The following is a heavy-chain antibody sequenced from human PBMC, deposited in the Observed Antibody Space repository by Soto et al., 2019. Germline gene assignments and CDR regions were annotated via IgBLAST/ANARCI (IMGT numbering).Heavy chain of an antibody. CDR2: ISYDGANQ. CDR3: AKSPGERQLVDAFDI. V-gene: IGHV3-30-3*02. Sequence: QGQLVESGGGVVPPGRSLRLSCVASGFTFSTFSLHWVRQAPGKGLQWVADISYDGANQYYADFVQGRFTISRDNSKNILFLQMNSLSAEDTAVYYCAKSPGERQLVDAFDIWGQGTKVTVSS. CDR1: GFTFSTFS. J-gene: IGHJ3*02.